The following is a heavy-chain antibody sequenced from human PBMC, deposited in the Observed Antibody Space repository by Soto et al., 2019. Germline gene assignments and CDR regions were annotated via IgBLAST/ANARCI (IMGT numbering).Heavy chain of an antibody. D-gene: IGHD3-10*01. CDR2: ISYDGSNK. Sequence: QVQLVESGGGVVQPGRSLRLSCAASGFPFTTYGMHWVRESPGKGLEWVAVISYDGSNKFYVDSVKGRFTISRDNSKNTFYLQMNSLRPGDTALYYCVGGQYYFAYRGQGTLVIVSS. CDR1: GFPFTTYG. J-gene: IGHJ4*02. V-gene: IGHV3-30*03. CDR3: VGGQYYFAY.